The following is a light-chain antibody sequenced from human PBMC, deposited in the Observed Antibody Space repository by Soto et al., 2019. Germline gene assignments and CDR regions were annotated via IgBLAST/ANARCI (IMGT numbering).Light chain of an antibody. CDR3: CSYAGSSTVV. V-gene: IGLV2-23*01. J-gene: IGLJ2*01. CDR2: EGS. CDR1: SSEVGSYNL. Sequence: QSALTQPASVSGSPGQSITISCTGTSSEVGSYNLVSWYQQHPGKAPKLMIYEGSKRPSGVSNRFAGSKSGNTGCLTISGLQAEDEADYYCCSYAGSSTVVFGGGTKVTVL.